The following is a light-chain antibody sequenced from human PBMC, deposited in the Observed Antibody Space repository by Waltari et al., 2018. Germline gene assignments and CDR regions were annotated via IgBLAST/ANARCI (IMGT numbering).Light chain of an antibody. J-gene: IGLJ2*01. CDR2: KDS. CDR3: QSADSSGSVV. V-gene: IGLV3-25*03. Sequence: SFELTQPPSLSVSPGQTARITCSGDALSKQYAHWHQQRPGLAPVLVVYKDSGRPSGIPERFSGPSSGTTVTLTISGVQAEDEADYYCQSADSSGSVVFGGGTKLTVL. CDR1: ALSKQY.